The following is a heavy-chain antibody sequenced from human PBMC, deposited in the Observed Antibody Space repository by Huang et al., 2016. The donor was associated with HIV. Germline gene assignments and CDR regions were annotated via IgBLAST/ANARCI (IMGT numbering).Heavy chain of an antibody. CDR1: GYTFTDSN. D-gene: IGHD6-6*01. V-gene: IGHV1-2*02. CDR3: ARDWSFGSSTSPAD. J-gene: IGHJ4*02. Sequence: QVQLVQSGAEVKNPGASVRVSCKASGYTFTDSNIHWVRQAPGQGLEWRGWINPKRGGTIYAQRVQGRVTMTRDTTISTVHMDRRRIQSDDTAVYFCARDWSFGSSTSPADWGQGTLVTVSS. CDR2: INPKRGGT.